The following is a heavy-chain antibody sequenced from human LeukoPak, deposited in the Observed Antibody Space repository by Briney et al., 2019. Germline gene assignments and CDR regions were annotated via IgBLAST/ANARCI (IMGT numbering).Heavy chain of an antibody. CDR2: MIPVMEVT. Sequence: SVKVSCKASGGTFSNNALSWVRQAPGQGLEWMGKMIPVMEVTDYAQNFQGRVTFTADKSTKTGYMELKSLTSEDTAVYFCATRGGKSDFDNWGQGTLVTVSS. CDR1: GGTFSNNA. CDR3: ATRGGKSDFDN. V-gene: IGHV1-69*04. J-gene: IGHJ4*02.